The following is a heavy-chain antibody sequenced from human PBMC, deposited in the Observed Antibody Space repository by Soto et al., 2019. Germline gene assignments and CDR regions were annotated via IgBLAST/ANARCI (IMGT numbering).Heavy chain of an antibody. CDR3: ANDYGDFTGYMDV. J-gene: IGHJ6*03. CDR2: ISYDGSNK. CDR1: GFTFSSYG. Sequence: GGSLRLSCAASGFTFSSYGMHCVRQAPGKGLEWVAVISYDGSNKYYADSVKGRFTISRDNSKNTLYLQMNSLRAEDTAVYYCANDYGDFTGYMDVWGKGTTVTVSS. D-gene: IGHD4-17*01. V-gene: IGHV3-30*18.